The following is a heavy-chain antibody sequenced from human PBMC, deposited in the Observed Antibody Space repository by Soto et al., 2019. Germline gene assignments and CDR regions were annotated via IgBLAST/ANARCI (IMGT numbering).Heavy chain of an antibody. Sequence: PSETLSLTCTVSGGSINTINNYWSWIRQPPGKGLEWIGFISYSGSTYYNPSLMSRLTISLDTSTNRFSLKLTSVTAADTAVYYCARVPLGHYYGSGPNWFDPWGQGTLVTVSS. J-gene: IGHJ5*02. CDR3: ARVPLGHYYGSGPNWFDP. D-gene: IGHD3-10*01. V-gene: IGHV4-30-4*01. CDR2: ISYSGST. CDR1: GGSINTINNY.